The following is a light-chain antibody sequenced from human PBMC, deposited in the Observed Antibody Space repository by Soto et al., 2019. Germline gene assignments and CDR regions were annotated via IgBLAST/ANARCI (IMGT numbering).Light chain of an antibody. CDR2: LNSDGSH. Sequence: QPVLTQSPSASASLGASVKLTCTLSSGHSSYAIAWHQQQPEKGPRYLMKLNSDGSHSKGDGIPDRFSGSSSGAERYLTISSLQSDDEAAYYCQTWGCGLRVFGGGTKVTVL. J-gene: IGLJ2*01. CDR1: SGHSSYA. CDR3: QTWGCGLRV. V-gene: IGLV4-69*01.